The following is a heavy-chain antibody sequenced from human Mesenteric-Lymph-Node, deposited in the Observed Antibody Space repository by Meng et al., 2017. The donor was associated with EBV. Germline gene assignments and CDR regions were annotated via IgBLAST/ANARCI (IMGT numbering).Heavy chain of an antibody. CDR1: GDSISSTDYD. J-gene: IGHJ4*02. D-gene: IGHD3-22*01. CDR2: IYYSGSR. V-gene: IGHV4-30-4*01. Sequence: QVQPQESGPGLVKPSQTLSLTCTVSGDSISSTDYDWSWVRQPPGKGLEWIGYIYYSGSRYYNPSLKSRVTISVDTSKNQFSLKLSSVTAADTAVYYCARVTGKIYYDGSGYPEAFDYWGQGTLVTVSS. CDR3: ARVTGKIYYDGSGYPEAFDY.